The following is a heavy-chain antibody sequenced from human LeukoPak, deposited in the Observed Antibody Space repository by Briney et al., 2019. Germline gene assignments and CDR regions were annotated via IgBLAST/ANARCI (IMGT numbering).Heavy chain of an antibody. D-gene: IGHD3-10*01. CDR2: IYHSGST. Sequence: SGTLSLTCAVSGGSISSSIWWSWVRQPPGKGLEWIGEIYHSGSTNYNPSLKSRVTISVDKSKNQFSLKLSSVTAADTAVYYCASLSTYHGSGSYFWFDPWGQGTLVTVSS. J-gene: IGHJ5*02. CDR3: ASLSTYHGSGSYFWFDP. V-gene: IGHV4-4*02. CDR1: GGSISSSIW.